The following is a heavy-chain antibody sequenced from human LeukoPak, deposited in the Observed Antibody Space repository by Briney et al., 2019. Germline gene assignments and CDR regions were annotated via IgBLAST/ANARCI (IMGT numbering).Heavy chain of an antibody. Sequence: PAGSRRLSCAASGVTFSSYWMSWVRQAPGKGLEWVANIKQDGSEKYYVDSVKGRFTISRDNAKNSLYLQMNSLRAEDTAVYYCARDPGCSSTSCQYYFDYWGQGTLVTVSS. CDR3: ARDPGCSSTSCQYYFDY. D-gene: IGHD2-2*01. CDR1: GVTFSSYW. V-gene: IGHV3-7*01. CDR2: IKQDGSEK. J-gene: IGHJ4*02.